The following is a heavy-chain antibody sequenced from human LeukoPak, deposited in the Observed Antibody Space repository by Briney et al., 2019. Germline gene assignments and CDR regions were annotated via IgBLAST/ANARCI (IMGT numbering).Heavy chain of an antibody. V-gene: IGHV3-23*01. J-gene: IGHJ6*02. CDR2: ISGSGGST. Sequence: GGSLRLSCAASGFTFSSYAMSWVRQAPGKGLEWVSAISGSGGSTYYADSVKGRFTISRDNSKNTLYLQMNSLRAEDTAVYYCARDLTIFGVVITPYYGMDVWGQGTTVTVSS. CDR1: GFTFSSYA. CDR3: ARDLTIFGVVITPYYGMDV. D-gene: IGHD3-3*01.